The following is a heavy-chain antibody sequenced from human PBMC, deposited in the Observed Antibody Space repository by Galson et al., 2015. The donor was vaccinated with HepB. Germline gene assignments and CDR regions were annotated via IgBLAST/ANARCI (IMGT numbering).Heavy chain of an antibody. CDR3: TRGWITMVRGAAQGGYGMDV. V-gene: IGHV3-49*03. Sequence: SLRLSCAASGFTFGDYAMSWFRQAPGKGLEWVGFIRSKAYGGTTEYAASVKGRFTISRDDSKSIAYLQMNSLKTEDTAVYYCTRGWITMVRGAAQGGYGMDVWGQGTTVTVSS. J-gene: IGHJ6*02. D-gene: IGHD3-10*01. CDR1: GFTFGDYA. CDR2: IRSKAYGGTT.